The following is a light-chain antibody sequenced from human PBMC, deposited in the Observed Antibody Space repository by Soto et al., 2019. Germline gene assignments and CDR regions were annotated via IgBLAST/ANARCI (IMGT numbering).Light chain of an antibody. Sequence: EIVVTQSPATLSVSPGERATLSCRASQSVSSNLAWYQQKPGQAPRLLLYGASTRATGIPARFSGSGSGTEFTLTISSLQSEDFAVYYCQQYNNWPPCTCGQGTKLEIK. J-gene: IGKJ2*02. CDR3: QQYNNWPPCT. V-gene: IGKV3-15*01. CDR1: QSVSSN. CDR2: GAS.